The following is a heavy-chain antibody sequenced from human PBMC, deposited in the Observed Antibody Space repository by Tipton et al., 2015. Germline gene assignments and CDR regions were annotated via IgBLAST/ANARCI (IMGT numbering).Heavy chain of an antibody. CDR1: GGSINNYY. CDR2: ISYSWST. J-gene: IGHJ4*02. CDR3: ARSVGAVRYFFEY. D-gene: IGHD1-26*01. Sequence: TLSLTCTVPGGSINNYYWNWIRQSPGKGLEWIGYISYSWSTNYNPSLKSRVTISVDTSKNQFSLKLSSVTAADTAVYYCARSVGAVRYFFEYWGQGALVTVSS. V-gene: IGHV4-59*01.